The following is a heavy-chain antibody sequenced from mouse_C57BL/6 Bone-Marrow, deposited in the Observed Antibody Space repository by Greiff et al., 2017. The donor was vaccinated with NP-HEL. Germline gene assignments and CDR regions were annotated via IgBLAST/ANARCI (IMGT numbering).Heavy chain of an antibody. CDR3: AIYYYGSSYDY. CDR2: IYPGSGST. D-gene: IGHD1-1*01. V-gene: IGHV1-55*01. Sequence: VQLQQPGAELVKPGASVKMSCKASGYTFTSYWITWVKQRPGQGLEWIGDIYPGSGSTNYNEKFKSKTTLTVDTSSSTAYMQLSSLTSEDSAVYYCAIYYYGSSYDYWGQGTSVTVSS. J-gene: IGHJ4*01. CDR1: GYTFTSYW.